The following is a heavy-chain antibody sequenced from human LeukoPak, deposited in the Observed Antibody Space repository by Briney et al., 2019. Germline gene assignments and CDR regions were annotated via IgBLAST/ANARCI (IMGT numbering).Heavy chain of an antibody. CDR3: ARVMVSGAAGMDYFDY. Sequence: GGSLRLSCAVSGFTFSSYWMSWVRQAPGKGLEWVSIIYSGGSAYYADSLKDRFTISRDNSENTVYLQINSLRVEDTAVYYCARVMVSGAAGMDYFDYWGQGTLVTVSS. V-gene: IGHV3-66*01. CDR1: GFTFSSYW. CDR2: IYSGGSA. J-gene: IGHJ4*02. D-gene: IGHD6-13*01.